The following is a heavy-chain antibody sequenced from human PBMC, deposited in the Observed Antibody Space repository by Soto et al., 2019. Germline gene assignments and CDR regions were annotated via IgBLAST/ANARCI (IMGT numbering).Heavy chain of an antibody. V-gene: IGHV4-61*03. CDR3: AREWGLLPYYVMNV. CDR2: ISYTGRT. Sequence: QVQLQESAPGLVKPSETLSLTCSVSGESVTSGSYYWTWLRQPPGKGLEWIGYISYTGRTKYNPSLQSRVTISVDTSKNDFSLNLSSVTAADTAVYFCAREWGLLPYYVMNVWGHGTAVTVSS. CDR1: GESVTSGSYY. J-gene: IGHJ6*02. D-gene: IGHD7-27*01.